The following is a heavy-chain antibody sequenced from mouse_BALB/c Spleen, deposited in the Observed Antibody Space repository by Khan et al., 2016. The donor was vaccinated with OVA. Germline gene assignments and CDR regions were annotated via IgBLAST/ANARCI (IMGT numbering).Heavy chain of an antibody. CDR3: ARAGVYDGYYAWFAY. V-gene: IGHV1-7*01. D-gene: IGHD2-3*01. CDR2: INPITGYT. Sequence: QIQLVQSGAELAKPGASVKMSCKASGYTFTSYWMHWVKQRPGQGLVWIGYINPITGYTDYNQRFKDKATLTADKSSSTAYMQLSSLTSEDSAVYYCARAGVYDGYYAWFAYWGQGTLVTVSA. CDR1: GYTFTSYW. J-gene: IGHJ3*01.